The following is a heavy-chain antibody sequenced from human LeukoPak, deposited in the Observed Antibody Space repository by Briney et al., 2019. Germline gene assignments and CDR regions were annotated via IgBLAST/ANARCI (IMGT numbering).Heavy chain of an antibody. Sequence: ASVKVSCKASGYTFTSYDINWVRRAPGQGLEWMGWMNPNSGNTGYAQKFQGRVTMTRNTSISTAYMELSSLRSEDTAVYYCARRGYYYDSSGYYRYDYWGQGTLVTVSS. D-gene: IGHD3-22*01. J-gene: IGHJ4*02. CDR2: MNPNSGNT. CDR3: ARRGYYYDSSGYYRYDY. CDR1: GYTFTSYD. V-gene: IGHV1-8*01.